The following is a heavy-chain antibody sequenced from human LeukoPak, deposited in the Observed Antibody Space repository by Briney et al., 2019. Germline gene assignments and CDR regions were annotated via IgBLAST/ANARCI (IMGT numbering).Heavy chain of an antibody. J-gene: IGHJ3*02. D-gene: IGHD2-15*01. V-gene: IGHV4-31*03. CDR3: ARDRDREGAFDI. CDR1: GGSISRGGYY. CDR2: IYYSGST. Sequence: PSETLSLTCTVSGGSISRGGYYWSWIRQHPGKGLEWIGYIYYSGSTYYNPSLKSRVTISVDTSKNQFSLKLSSVTAADTAVYYCARDRDREGAFDIWGQGTMVTVSS.